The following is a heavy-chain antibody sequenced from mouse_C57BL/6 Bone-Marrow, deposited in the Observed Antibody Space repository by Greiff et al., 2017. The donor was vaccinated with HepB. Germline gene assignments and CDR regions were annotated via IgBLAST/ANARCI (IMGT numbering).Heavy chain of an antibody. D-gene: IGHD1-1*01. CDR3: AAHYYYGSYYYAMDY. J-gene: IGHJ4*01. V-gene: IGHV2-2*01. CDR1: GFSLTSYG. CDR2: IWSGGST. Sequence: VKLMESGPGLVQPSQSLSITCTVSGFSLTSYGVHWVRQSPGKGLEWLGVIWSGGSTDYNAAFISRLSISKDNSKSQVFFKMNSLQADDTAIYYCAAHYYYGSYYYAMDYWGQGTSVTVSS.